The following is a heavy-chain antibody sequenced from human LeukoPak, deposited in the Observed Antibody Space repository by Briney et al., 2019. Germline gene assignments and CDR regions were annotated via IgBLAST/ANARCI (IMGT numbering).Heavy chain of an antibody. Sequence: PGGSLRLSCAASGFTFSSYAMSWVRQAPGKGLEWVSAISGSGGSTSYADSVKGRFTISRDNAKNTLYLQMNSLRAEDTAVYYCAREGVLLWFGELNWGQGTLVTVSS. CDR1: GFTFSSYA. D-gene: IGHD3-10*01. J-gene: IGHJ4*02. CDR3: AREGVLLWFGELN. CDR2: ISGSGGST. V-gene: IGHV3-23*01.